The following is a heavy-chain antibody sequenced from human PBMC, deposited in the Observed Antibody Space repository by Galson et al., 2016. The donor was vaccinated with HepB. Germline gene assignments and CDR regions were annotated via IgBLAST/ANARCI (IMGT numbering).Heavy chain of an antibody. CDR2: INPRGGST. CDR1: GYTFTNYF. J-gene: IGHJ4*02. CDR3: ARLYYYSSGNYEGGDSPVDY. D-gene: IGHD3-22*01. V-gene: IGHV1-46*01. Sequence: SVKVSCKASGYTFTNYFIHWVRQAPGQGLEWMGIINPRGGSTSYAQRFQGRVTMTRDTSTSTVYMERSSLRSEDTARYYCARLYYYSSGNYEGGDSPVDYWGQGTLVTVSS.